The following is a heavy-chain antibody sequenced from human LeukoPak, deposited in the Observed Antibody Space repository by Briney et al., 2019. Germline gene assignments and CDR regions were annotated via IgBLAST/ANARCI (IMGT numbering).Heavy chain of an antibody. Sequence: ASVKVSCKASGYTFSSYAMNWVRQAPGQGLEWMGWINTNTGNPTYAQGFTGRFVFSLDTSVSTAYLQISSLQAEDTAVYYCARSNNDGDYLGVGFDYWGQGTLVTVSS. V-gene: IGHV7-4-1*02. CDR1: GYTFSSYA. CDR2: INTNTGNP. J-gene: IGHJ4*02. D-gene: IGHD4-17*01. CDR3: ARSNNDGDYLGVGFDY.